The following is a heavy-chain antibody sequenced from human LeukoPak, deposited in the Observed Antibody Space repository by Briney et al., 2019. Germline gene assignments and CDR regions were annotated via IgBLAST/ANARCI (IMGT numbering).Heavy chain of an antibody. V-gene: IGHV1-2*02. CDR1: GYTFTGYY. D-gene: IGHD6-6*01. Sequence: ASVKVSCKASGYTFTGYYIHWVRQAPGQGLEWMGWINPNSGGTNYAEKFQGRVTMTRDTSISTAYLELSRLRSDDTAVYYCARDLSAVEGSEYWGRGTLVTVSS. J-gene: IGHJ4*02. CDR3: ARDLSAVEGSEY. CDR2: INPNSGGT.